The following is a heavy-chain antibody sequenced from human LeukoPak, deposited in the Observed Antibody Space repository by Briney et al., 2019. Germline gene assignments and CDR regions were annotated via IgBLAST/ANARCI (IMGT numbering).Heavy chain of an antibody. CDR2: IYYSGST. V-gene: IGHV4-39*07. CDR3: ARSRTLKSGFWFDP. D-gene: IGHD1-14*01. CDR1: GGSISSSSYY. Sequence: TSETLSLTCTVSGGSISSSSYYWGWIRQPPGKGLEWIGSIYYSGSTYYNPSLKSRVTISVDTSKNQFSLKLSSVTAADTAVYYCARSRTLKSGFWFDPWGQGTLVTVSS. J-gene: IGHJ5*02.